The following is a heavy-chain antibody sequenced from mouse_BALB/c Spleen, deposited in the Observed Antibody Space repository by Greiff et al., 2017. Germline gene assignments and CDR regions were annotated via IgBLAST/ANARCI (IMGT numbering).Heavy chain of an antibody. D-gene: IGHD1-1*01. CDR1: GFTFSSYG. Sequence: DVMLVESGGGLVQPGGSLKLSCAASGFTFSSYGMSWVRQTPDKRLELVATINSNGGSTYYPDSVKGRFTISRDNAKNTLYLQMSSLKSEDTAMYYCARPYYYGSSYGWFAYWGQGTLVTVSA. J-gene: IGHJ3*01. CDR3: ARPYYYGSSYGWFAY. V-gene: IGHV5-6-3*01. CDR2: INSNGGST.